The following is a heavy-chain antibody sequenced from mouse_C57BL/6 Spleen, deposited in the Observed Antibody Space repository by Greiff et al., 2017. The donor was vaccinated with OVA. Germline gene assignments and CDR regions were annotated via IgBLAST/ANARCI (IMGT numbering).Heavy chain of an antibody. Sequence: QVHVKQPGTELVKPGASVKLSCKASGYTFTSYGMHWVKQRPGQGLEWIGNINPSNGGTNYNEKFKSKATLTVDKSSSTAYMQLSSLTSEDSAVYYCARSGGSSLWYFDVWGTGTTVTVSS. CDR3: ARSGGSSLWYFDV. CDR1: GYTFTSYG. J-gene: IGHJ1*03. V-gene: IGHV1-53*01. D-gene: IGHD1-1*01. CDR2: INPSNGGT.